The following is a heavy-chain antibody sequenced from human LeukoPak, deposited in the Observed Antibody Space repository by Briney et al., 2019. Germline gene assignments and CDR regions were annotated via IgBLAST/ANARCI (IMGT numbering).Heavy chain of an antibody. Sequence: PGGSLRLSCAASGFTFSSYSMNWVRQAPGKGLEWVSYISSSSSTIYYADSVKGRFTISRDNAKNSLYLQMNSLRAEDTAVYYCAKTYSSGFVDYYYYGMDVWGQGTTVTVSS. CDR3: AKTYSSGFVDYYYYGMDV. CDR2: ISSSSSTI. J-gene: IGHJ6*02. V-gene: IGHV3-48*04. CDR1: GFTFSSYS. D-gene: IGHD6-19*01.